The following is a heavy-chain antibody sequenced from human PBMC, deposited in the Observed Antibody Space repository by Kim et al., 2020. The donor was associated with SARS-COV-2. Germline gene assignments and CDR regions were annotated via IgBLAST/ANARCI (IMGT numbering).Heavy chain of an antibody. Sequence: GGSLRLSCAXSGFTFSSYSMNWVRQAPGKGLEWVSSISSSSSYIYYADSVKGRFTISRDNAKNSLYLQMNSLRAEDTAVYYCASLTYMVREINWFDPWGQGTLVTVSS. CDR1: GFTFSSYS. J-gene: IGHJ5*02. CDR2: ISSSSSYI. CDR3: ASLTYMVREINWFDP. D-gene: IGHD3-10*01. V-gene: IGHV3-21*01.